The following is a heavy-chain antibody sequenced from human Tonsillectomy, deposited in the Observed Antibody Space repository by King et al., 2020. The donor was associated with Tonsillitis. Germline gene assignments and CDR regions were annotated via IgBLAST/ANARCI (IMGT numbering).Heavy chain of an antibody. CDR3: GTTAGRFDY. CDR2: INPSGGST. V-gene: IGHV1-46*01. CDR1: GYTFTSYY. Sequence: VQLVESGAEVKKPGASVKVSCKPSGYTFTSYYIQWVRQAPGQGLEWMGIINPSGGSTNYAQKFQGRVTMTRDTSTSTVYMELSSLKSEDTAVYYCGTTAGRFDYWGQGTLVTVSS. D-gene: IGHD1-7*01. J-gene: IGHJ4*02.